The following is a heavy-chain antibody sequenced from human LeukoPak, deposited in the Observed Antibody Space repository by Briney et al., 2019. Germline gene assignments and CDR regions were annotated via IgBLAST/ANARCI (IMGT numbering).Heavy chain of an antibody. Sequence: GASVKLSCRTSGYTFTDHYVHWLRQAPGQGLEWLAWINPNTGATDSAQKFWGRVFVTRDTSISTAYLELRGLMSDDTAIYFCAKGPCSGIGCCSDSWGQGTLVTVSS. D-gene: IGHD6-19*01. J-gene: IGHJ4*02. CDR3: AKGPCSGIGCCSDS. CDR1: GYTFTDHY. V-gene: IGHV1-2*02. CDR2: INPNTGAT.